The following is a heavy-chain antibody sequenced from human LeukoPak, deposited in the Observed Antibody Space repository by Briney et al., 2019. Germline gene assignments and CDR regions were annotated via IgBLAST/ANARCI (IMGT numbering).Heavy chain of an antibody. D-gene: IGHD4-17*01. Sequence: SETLSLTCAVSGVSFDDYYCAWVRQTPGKGLEWNGEINHSGYTNNSPSLKSRVTLSIDTSRKQFSLNLRSVTVADAGIYYCTRMTTGHDYWGQGTLVTVSS. CDR1: GVSFDDYY. V-gene: IGHV4-34*01. CDR3: TRMTTGHDY. CDR2: INHSGYT. J-gene: IGHJ4*02.